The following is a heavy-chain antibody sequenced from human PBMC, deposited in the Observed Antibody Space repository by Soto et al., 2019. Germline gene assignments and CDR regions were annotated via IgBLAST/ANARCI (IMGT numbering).Heavy chain of an antibody. CDR3: TSDRVYTGGSDADY. Sequence: QVHLVQSGAEVKKPGSSVRVSCKTSGYTFSNYAISWVRQAPGQGLEWMGWINTGSGYTNYAHDRGTMTKDASSYTAYLELTSLRSDDTAIYSSTSDRVYTGGSDADYWGQGTLVTVSS. CDR2: INTGSGYT. CDR1: GYTFSNYA. D-gene: IGHD2-8*02. V-gene: IGHV1-18*01. J-gene: IGHJ4*02.